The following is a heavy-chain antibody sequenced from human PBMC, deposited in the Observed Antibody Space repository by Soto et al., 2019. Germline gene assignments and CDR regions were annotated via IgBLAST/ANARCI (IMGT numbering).Heavy chain of an antibody. D-gene: IGHD6-19*01. V-gene: IGHV4-4*02. Sequence: LSLTCAVSGGSISSSNWWSWVRQPPGKGLEWIGEIYHSGSTNYNPSLKSRVTISVDKSKNQFSLKLSSVTAADTAVYYCARTGYSSGWYVAAFDYWGQGTLVTVSS. J-gene: IGHJ4*02. CDR2: IYHSGST. CDR3: ARTGYSSGWYVAAFDY. CDR1: GGSISSSNW.